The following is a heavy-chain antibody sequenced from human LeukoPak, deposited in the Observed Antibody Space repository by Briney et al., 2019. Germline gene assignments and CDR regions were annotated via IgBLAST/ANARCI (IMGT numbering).Heavy chain of an antibody. J-gene: IGHJ6*02. V-gene: IGHV3-48*01. CDR1: GFTFSSYS. CDR2: ISSSSSTI. CDR3: ARYRDFWSGYYPYYGMDV. D-gene: IGHD3-3*01. Sequence: GGSLRLSCAASGFTFSSYSMTWVRQAPGKGLEWVSYISSSSSTIYYADSVKGRFTISRDNAKNSLYLQMNSLRAEDTAVYYCARYRDFWSGYYPYYGMDVWGQGTTVTVSS.